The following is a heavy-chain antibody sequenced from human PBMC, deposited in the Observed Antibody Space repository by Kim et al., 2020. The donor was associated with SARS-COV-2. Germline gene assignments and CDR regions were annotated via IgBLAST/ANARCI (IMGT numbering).Heavy chain of an antibody. D-gene: IGHD2-8*01. CDR2: ISTSTGDT. CDR1: GYTFSKFD. CDR3: ARGRLRAEAFVV. Sequence: ASVKVSCKASGYTFSKFDIHWVRQAPGQSPEWVGRISTSTGDTNYVQKVQGRVSLITDASTSTVYMELTSLRSDHTAMYYFARGRLRAEAFVVVGQGP. V-gene: IGHV1-18*04. J-gene: IGHJ3*01.